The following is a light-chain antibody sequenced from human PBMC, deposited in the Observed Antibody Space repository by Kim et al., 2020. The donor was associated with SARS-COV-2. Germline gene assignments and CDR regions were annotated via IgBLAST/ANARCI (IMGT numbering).Light chain of an antibody. J-gene: IGKJ2*01. Sequence: LSLGERATLSCRASQSVSSMYLAWYQQKPGPAPRLLIYGASSRATGIPDRFSGSGSGTDFTLTISRLEPEDFAVYYCQQYGSSLYTFGQGTKLEI. CDR1: QSVSSMY. CDR3: QQYGSSLYT. CDR2: GAS. V-gene: IGKV3-20*01.